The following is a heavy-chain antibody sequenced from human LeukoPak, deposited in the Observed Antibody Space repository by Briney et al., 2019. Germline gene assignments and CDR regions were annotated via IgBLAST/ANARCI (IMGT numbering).Heavy chain of an antibody. CDR1: GFTFNTYG. CDR2: ITGSGSST. J-gene: IGHJ4*02. V-gene: IGHV3-23*01. Sequence: GGSLRLSCVASGFTFNTYGMSWVRQAPGKGLEWVSAITGSGSSTEYADSVKGRFTISRDNSKNTLYLQMNSLRAEDTAVYYCAKNSRYFYDSSGYPTLYYFDSWGQGTLVTVSS. CDR3: AKNSRYFYDSSGYPTLYYFDS. D-gene: IGHD3-22*01.